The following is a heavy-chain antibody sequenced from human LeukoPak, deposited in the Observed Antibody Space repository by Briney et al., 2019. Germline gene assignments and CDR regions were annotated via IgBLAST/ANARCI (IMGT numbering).Heavy chain of an antibody. D-gene: IGHD4-17*01. CDR1: GGSISSYY. CDR3: ARDLLGGDYAYDAFDI. V-gene: IGHV4-59*01. Sequence: SETLSLTCTVSGGSISSYYWSWIRQPPGKGLEWIGYIYYSGSTNYNPSLKSRVTISVDTSKNQFSLKLSSVTAADTAVYYSARDLLGGDYAYDAFDIWGQGTMVTVSS. J-gene: IGHJ3*02. CDR2: IYYSGST.